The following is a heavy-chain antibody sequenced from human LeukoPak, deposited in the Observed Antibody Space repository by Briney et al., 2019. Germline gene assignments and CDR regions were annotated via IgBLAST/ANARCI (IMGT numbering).Heavy chain of an antibody. Sequence: GGSLRLSCAASGFAFSAYWMHWVRQAPGKGLEWVARINEDATTISYADSVKGRFIISRDNTKKSLYLQMNNLSAEDTAVYYCVRDLVFVWTPGDDFDFWGQGTLAIVSS. CDR3: VRDLVFVWTPGDDFDF. V-gene: IGHV3-74*01. CDR2: INEDATTI. J-gene: IGHJ4*02. D-gene: IGHD3-16*01. CDR1: GFAFSAYW.